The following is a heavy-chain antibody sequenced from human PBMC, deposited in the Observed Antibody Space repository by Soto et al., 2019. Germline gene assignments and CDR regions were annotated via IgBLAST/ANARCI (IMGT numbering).Heavy chain of an antibody. CDR2: ISENGDRQ. J-gene: IGHJ4*02. CDR1: GLTFTSSS. V-gene: IGHV3-30-3*01. D-gene: IGHD4-17*01. CDR3: ARRLATTVSALGY. Sequence: GGALRLSCTASGLTFTSSSFHWVRQAPGKGLEWVAVISENGDRQYSTESVRGRFLISRDSSKNTVYLQMNSLRPEDTGVYFCARRLATTVSALGYWGQGALVTVSS.